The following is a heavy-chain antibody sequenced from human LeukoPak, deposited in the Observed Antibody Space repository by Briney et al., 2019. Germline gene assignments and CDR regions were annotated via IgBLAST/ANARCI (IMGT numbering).Heavy chain of an antibody. V-gene: IGHV4-59*01. CDR3: ARDSSGRGGWFDP. D-gene: IGHD6-19*01. CDR1: GGSISSYY. CDR2: IYYSGST. J-gene: IGHJ5*02. Sequence: SETLSLTCTVSGGSISSYYWSWIRQPPGKGLEWSGYIYYSGSTNYNPSLKSRVTISVDTSKNQFSLKLSSVTAADTAVYYCARDSSGRGGWFDPWGQRTLVTVSS.